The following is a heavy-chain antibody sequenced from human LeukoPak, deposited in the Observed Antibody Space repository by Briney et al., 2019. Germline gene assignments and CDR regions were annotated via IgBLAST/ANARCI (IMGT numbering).Heavy chain of an antibody. Sequence: GGSLRLSCAASGFTFSRYWMSWVPQAPGKGLEWVANIKQDGSEKYYADSVKGRFTISRDNAKNSLYLQMNSLRAEDTAVYYCARDPGHYYDSSGYYYLDYLGKGTLVTVST. D-gene: IGHD3-22*01. CDR2: IKQDGSEK. CDR1: GFTFSRYW. CDR3: ARDPGHYYDSSGYYYLDY. V-gene: IGHV3-7*01. J-gene: IGHJ4*02.